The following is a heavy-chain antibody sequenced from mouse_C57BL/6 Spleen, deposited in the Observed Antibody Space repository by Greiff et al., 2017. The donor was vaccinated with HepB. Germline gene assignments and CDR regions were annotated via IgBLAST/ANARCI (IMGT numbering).Heavy chain of an antibody. Sequence: QVKLQQAGPELVKPGASVKLSCKASGYTFTSYDINWVKQRPGQGLEGIGWIYPRDGSPKYNEKFKGKATLTVDTACSTGYRELHSLTSEDSAVYFCASKDGRGWYFDVWGTGTTVTVSS. D-gene: IGHD1-1*01. V-gene: IGHV1-85*01. CDR2: IYPRDGSP. J-gene: IGHJ1*03. CDR1: GYTFTSYD. CDR3: ASKDGRGWYFDV.